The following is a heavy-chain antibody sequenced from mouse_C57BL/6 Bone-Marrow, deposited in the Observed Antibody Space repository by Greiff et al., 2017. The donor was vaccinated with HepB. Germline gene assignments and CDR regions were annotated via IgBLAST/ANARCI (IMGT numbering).Heavy chain of an antibody. J-gene: IGHJ2*01. CDR1: GYTFTSYW. CDR3: ARWDFAY. Sequence: QVQLQQPGAELVKPGASVKLSCKASGYTFTSYWMQWVKQRPGQGLEWIGEIDPSDSYTNYNQKFKGKATLTVDTSSSTAYMQLSSLTSEDSAVYYCARWDFAYWGQGTTLTVSS. V-gene: IGHV1-50*01. CDR2: IDPSDSYT.